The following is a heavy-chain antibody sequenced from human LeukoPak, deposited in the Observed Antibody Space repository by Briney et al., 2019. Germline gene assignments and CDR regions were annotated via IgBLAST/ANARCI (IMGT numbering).Heavy chain of an antibody. V-gene: IGHV3-21*01. J-gene: IGHJ5*02. D-gene: IGHD6-13*01. Sequence: GGSLTLSWPASGFTFSSYSMNWVRQAAGKGLEWVSSISSSSSYIYYADSVKGRFTISRDNAKNSLYLQMNSLRAEDTAVYYCARTDGSSWYPGFDPWGQGTLVTVSS. CDR3: ARTDGSSWYPGFDP. CDR2: ISSSSSYI. CDR1: GFTFSSYS.